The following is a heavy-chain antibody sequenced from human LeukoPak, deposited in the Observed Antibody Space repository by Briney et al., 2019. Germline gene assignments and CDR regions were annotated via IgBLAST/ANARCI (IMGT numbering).Heavy chain of an antibody. CDR2: ISAYNGNT. Sequence: PPASVKVSCKASGYTFTSHGISWVRQAPGQGLEWMGWISAYNGNTNYAQKLQGRVTMTTDTSTSTAYMELRSLRSDDTAVYYCARDFRGSSSVQRGVYYYYYMDVWGKGTTVTVSS. V-gene: IGHV1-18*01. CDR3: ARDFRGSSSVQRGVYYYYYMDV. D-gene: IGHD6-6*01. CDR1: GYTFTSHG. J-gene: IGHJ6*03.